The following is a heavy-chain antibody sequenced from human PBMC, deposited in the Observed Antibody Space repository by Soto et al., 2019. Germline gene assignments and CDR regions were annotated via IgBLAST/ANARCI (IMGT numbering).Heavy chain of an antibody. D-gene: IGHD3-9*01. J-gene: IGHJ5*02. CDR1: GSTFTGYY. CDR2: INPNSGGT. CDR3: ARGGLRYFDWSSNWFDP. Sequence: QVQLVPSGAEVTKPGASVRVSCKASGSTFTGYYMHWVRQAPGQGLEWMGWINPNSGGTNYAQKFQGRVTMTRDTSISTAYMELSRLRSDDTAVYYCARGGLRYFDWSSNWFDPWGQGTLVTVSA. V-gene: IGHV1-2*02.